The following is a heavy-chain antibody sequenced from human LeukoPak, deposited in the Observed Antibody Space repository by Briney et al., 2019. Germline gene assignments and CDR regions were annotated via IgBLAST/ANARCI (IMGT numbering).Heavy chain of an antibody. Sequence: SETLSLTCTVSGGSISSSSYYWGWIRQPPGKGLEWIGSIYYSGSTYYNPSLKSRVTISVDTSKNQFSLKLSSATAADTAVYYCARRVMGIAVAGTIDYWGQGTLVTVSS. V-gene: IGHV4-39*01. CDR3: ARRVMGIAVAGTIDY. CDR2: IYYSGST. CDR1: GGSISSSSYY. J-gene: IGHJ4*02. D-gene: IGHD6-19*01.